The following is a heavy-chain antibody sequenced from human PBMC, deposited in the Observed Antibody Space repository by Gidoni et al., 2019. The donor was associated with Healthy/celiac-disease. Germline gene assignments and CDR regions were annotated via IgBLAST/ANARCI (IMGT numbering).Heavy chain of an antibody. J-gene: IGHJ6*03. CDR1: GFTFSRYA. D-gene: IGHD6-19*01. CDR3: AKGLDSSGWYDGGYYYYYMDV. V-gene: IGHV3-23*01. CDR2: ISDSGGST. Sequence: EVQLFESGGGLVQPGGPLRLYCVASGFTFSRYAMSWVRHAPGKGLEWGLAISDSGGSTYYADSVKGRFTISRDNSKNTLYLQMNSLRAEDTAVYYCAKGLDSSGWYDGGYYYYYMDVWGKGTTVTVSS.